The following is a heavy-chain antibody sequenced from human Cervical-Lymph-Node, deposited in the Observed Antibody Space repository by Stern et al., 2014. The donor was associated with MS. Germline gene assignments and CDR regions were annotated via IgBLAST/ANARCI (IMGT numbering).Heavy chain of an antibody. D-gene: IGHD1-26*01. CDR2: IYYSGST. J-gene: IGHJ4*02. CDR3: ARQSEGATPIDY. CDR1: GGSISSSSYY. V-gene: IGHV4-39*01. Sequence: QVQLVESGPGLVKPSETLSLNCTVSGGSISSSSYYWGWIRQPPGKGLEWIGSIYYSGSTYYNPSLKSRVTISVDTSKNQFSLKVSSGTAADTAVYYCARQSEGATPIDYWGQGTLVTVSS.